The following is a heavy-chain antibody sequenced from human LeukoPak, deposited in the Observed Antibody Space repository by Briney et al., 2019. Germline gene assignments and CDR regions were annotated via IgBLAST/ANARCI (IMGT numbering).Heavy chain of an antibody. CDR2: ISGSGDST. Sequence: GGCLRLSCAASGFTFSSYAMSWVRQAPGKGLEWISAISGSGDSTYYGDSVKGRFTISRDNSKNTLYLQINSLRAEDTAVYYCAKTRPLDSSSWSHGDYWGQGTLVTVSS. J-gene: IGHJ4*02. V-gene: IGHV3-23*01. CDR1: GFTFSSYA. CDR3: AKTRPLDSSSWSHGDY. D-gene: IGHD6-13*01.